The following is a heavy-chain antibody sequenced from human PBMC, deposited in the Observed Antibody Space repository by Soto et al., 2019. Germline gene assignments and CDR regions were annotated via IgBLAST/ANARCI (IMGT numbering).Heavy chain of an antibody. J-gene: IGHJ4*01. Sequence: QVQLVQSAAEVREPGASVKVSCKASGYTFNRYALHWVRQAPGQSIEWMGWINAGSGTSVYSEKFLGRVFFNRDTSASTAYMELRSRGSGDTAVYYCARERGNSGTFDSWGQGTLVTVSS. CDR1: GYTFNRYA. CDR2: INAGSGTS. V-gene: IGHV1-3*01. D-gene: IGHD1-1*01. CDR3: ARERGNSGTFDS.